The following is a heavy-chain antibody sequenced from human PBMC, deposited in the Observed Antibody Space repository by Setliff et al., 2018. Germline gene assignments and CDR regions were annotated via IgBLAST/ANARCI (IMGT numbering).Heavy chain of an antibody. Sequence: ASVKVSCKASGYTFTGYYMHWVRQAPGQGLEWMGWINPNSGGTNYAQKFQGWVTMTRDTSISTAYMELRSLRSDDTAVYYCARDWSKEVSDYWGQGTLVTVSS. CDR1: GYTFTGYY. CDR2: INPNSGGT. V-gene: IGHV1-2*04. J-gene: IGHJ4*02. CDR3: ARDWSKEVSDY.